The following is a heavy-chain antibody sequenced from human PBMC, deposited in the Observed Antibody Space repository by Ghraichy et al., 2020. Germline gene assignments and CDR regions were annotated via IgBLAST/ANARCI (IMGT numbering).Heavy chain of an antibody. Sequence: ASVKVSCKASGYTFSDHYIHWVRQAPVQGLEWVGWINPNNGGTFYAQRFQGAVTVTRDTSVSTAYMELIRLTSDATAVYYCARGFLEWPYGMDVWGQGTAVTVSS. CDR1: GYTFSDHY. J-gene: IGHJ6*02. D-gene: IGHD3-3*01. V-gene: IGHV1-2*02. CDR2: INPNNGGT. CDR3: ARGFLEWPYGMDV.